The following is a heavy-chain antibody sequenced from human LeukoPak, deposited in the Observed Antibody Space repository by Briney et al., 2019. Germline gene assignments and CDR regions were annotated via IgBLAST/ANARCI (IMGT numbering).Heavy chain of an antibody. CDR2: INQDGNSQ. CDR1: GFAFSSYW. J-gene: IGHJ4*02. V-gene: IGHV3-7*01. D-gene: IGHD2-21*01. Sequence: GGSLRLSCEASGFAFSSYWASWVRQAPGKGLEWVANINQDGNSQNYVDSVRGRFTISKDNAKNSVCLQMNSLRAEDTAVYYCARSLWPEDYWGQGILVTVSS. CDR3: ARSLWPEDY.